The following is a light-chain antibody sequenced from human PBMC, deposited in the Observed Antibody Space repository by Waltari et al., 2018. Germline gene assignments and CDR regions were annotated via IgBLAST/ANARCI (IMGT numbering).Light chain of an antibody. CDR3: QAWDSGTVV. V-gene: IGLV3-1*01. CDR1: LGNKY. CDR2: KDD. Sequence: LGNKYAYWYQQKSGQSPVLVIYKDDKRPSEMSERFSGSNSGNTATLTISGTQAMDEADYYCQAWDSGTVVFGGGTKLTVL. J-gene: IGLJ2*01.